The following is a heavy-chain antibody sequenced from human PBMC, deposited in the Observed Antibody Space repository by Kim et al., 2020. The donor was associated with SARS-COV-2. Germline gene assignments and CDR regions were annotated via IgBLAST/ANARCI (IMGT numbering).Heavy chain of an antibody. CDR2: IYYSGST. V-gene: IGHV4-39*07. CDR3: AAPREGDAFDI. J-gene: IGHJ3*02. Sequence: SETLSLTCTVSGGSISSSSYYWGWIRQPPGKGLEWIGSIYYSGSTYYNPSLKSRVTISVDTSKNQFSLKLSSVTAADTAVYYCAAPREGDAFDIWGQGT. CDR1: GGSISSSSYY.